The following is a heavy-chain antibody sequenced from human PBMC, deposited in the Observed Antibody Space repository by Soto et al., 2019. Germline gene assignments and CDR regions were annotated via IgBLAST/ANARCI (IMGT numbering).Heavy chain of an antibody. CDR3: ARSAGLGRVRSFFDY. D-gene: IGHD3-10*01. CDR2: INAGNGNT. CDR1: GYTFTSYA. J-gene: IGHJ4*02. Sequence: QVQLVQSGAEVKKPGASVKVSCKASGYTFTSYAMHWVRQAPGQRLEWMGWINAGNGNTKYSQKFQGRVTITRDTSASTAYMELSSLRSEDTAVYYCARSAGLGRVRSFFDYWGQGTLVTVAS. V-gene: IGHV1-3*01.